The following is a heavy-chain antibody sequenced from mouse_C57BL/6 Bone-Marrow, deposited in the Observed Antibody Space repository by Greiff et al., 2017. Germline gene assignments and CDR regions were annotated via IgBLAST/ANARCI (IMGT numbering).Heavy chain of an antibody. Sequence: HVQLQQPGAELVRPGSSVKLSCKASGYTFTSYWMHWVKQRPIQGLEWIGNIDPSDSETPYNQKFKDKATLTVDKSSSTAYMQLSSRTAENSAVYDCARGDYSNYDYAMDYWGQGTSVTVSS. CDR3: ARGDYSNYDYAMDY. V-gene: IGHV1-52*01. J-gene: IGHJ4*01. D-gene: IGHD2-5*01. CDR1: GYTFTSYW. CDR2: IDPSDSET.